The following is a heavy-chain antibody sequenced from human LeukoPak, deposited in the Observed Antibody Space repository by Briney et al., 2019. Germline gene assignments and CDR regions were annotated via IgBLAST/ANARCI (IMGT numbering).Heavy chain of an antibody. CDR1: GFTFSSYW. Sequence: GGSLRLSCAASGFTFSSYWMHWVRHAPGKGLVWVARINWNGGSTGYADSVKGRFTISRDNTKNSLYLQMDTLRAEDTAVYYCARVGKNGWDSDHRGQGTLVTVSS. J-gene: IGHJ4*02. CDR3: ARVGKNGWDSDH. D-gene: IGHD6-19*01. V-gene: IGHV3-74*01. CDR2: INWNGGST.